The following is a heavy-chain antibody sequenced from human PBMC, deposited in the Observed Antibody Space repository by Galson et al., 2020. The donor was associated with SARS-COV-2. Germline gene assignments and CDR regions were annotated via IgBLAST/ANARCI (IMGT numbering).Heavy chain of an antibody. V-gene: IGHV1-8*01. CDR2: MNPNSGNT. CDR1: GYTFTSYD. CDR3: ARGTGQWLVWGYDYYGMDV. Sequence: ASVKVSCKASGYTFTSYDINWVRQATGQGLEWMGWMNPNSGNTGYAQKFQGRVTMTRNTSISTAYMELSSLRSEDTAVYYCARGTGQWLVWGYDYYGMDVWGQGTTVTVSS. J-gene: IGHJ6*02. D-gene: IGHD6-19*01.